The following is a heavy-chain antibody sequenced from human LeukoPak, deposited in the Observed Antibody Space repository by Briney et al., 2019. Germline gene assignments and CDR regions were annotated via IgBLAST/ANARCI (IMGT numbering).Heavy chain of an antibody. D-gene: IGHD4-17*01. V-gene: IGHV1-69*13. Sequence: SVEVSCKASGGTFSSYAISWVRQAPGQGLEWMGGIIPIFGTANYAQKFQGRVTITADESTSTAYMELSSLRSEDTAVYYCARSTTPYYYYGMDVWGQGTTVTVSS. CDR2: IIPIFGTA. CDR1: GGTFSSYA. CDR3: ARSTTPYYYYGMDV. J-gene: IGHJ6*02.